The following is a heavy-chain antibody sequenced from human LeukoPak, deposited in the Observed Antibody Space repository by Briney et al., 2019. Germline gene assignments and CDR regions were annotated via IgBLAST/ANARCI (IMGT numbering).Heavy chain of an antibody. D-gene: IGHD3-22*01. J-gene: IGHJ4*02. CDR2: IRPSGDNT. V-gene: IGHV3-23*01. CDR1: GFTFSSYD. CDR3: AKDFFDSSGYGLAFDS. Sequence: GGALRLSCAASGFTFSSYDMTWVRQAPGRGLEWVSSIRPSGDNTYYADSVKGRFTISRDNSMSTLYLQMKSLRAEDTAVFYCAKDFFDSSGYGLAFDSWGQGTLVTVAS.